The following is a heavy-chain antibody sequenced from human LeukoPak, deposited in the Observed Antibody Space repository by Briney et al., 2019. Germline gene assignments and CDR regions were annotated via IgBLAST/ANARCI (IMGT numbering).Heavy chain of an antibody. CDR3: ARDGYDFWSDYPTTLDY. D-gene: IGHD3-3*01. V-gene: IGHV3-48*01. CDR2: ISTSSRTI. CDR1: GFNFSTYN. Sequence: QAGGSLRLSCAVSGFNFSTYNMSWVRQAPGKGLEWVSYISTSSRTIYYADSVKGRFTISRDNAKNSLYLQMNSLRAEDTAVYYCARDGYDFWSDYPTTLDYWGQGTLVTVSS. J-gene: IGHJ4*02.